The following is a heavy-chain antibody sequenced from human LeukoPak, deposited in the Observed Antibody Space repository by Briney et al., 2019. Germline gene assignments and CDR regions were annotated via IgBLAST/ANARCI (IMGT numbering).Heavy chain of an antibody. V-gene: IGHV4-39*01. CDR3: ARRFLAGKYFDY. Sequence: WETLSLTCTVSGGSISSYYWSWIRQPPGKGLEWIGSISYCGSPYYNPSLKSRVTISGDTSKNQLSLRLSSVTAADTAVYYCARRFLAGKYFDYWGRGALVTVSS. J-gene: IGHJ4*02. CDR1: GGSISSYY. D-gene: IGHD3-3*01. CDR2: ISYCGSP.